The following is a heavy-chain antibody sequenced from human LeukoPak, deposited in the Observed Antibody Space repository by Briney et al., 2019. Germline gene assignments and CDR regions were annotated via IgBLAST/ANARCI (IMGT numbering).Heavy chain of an antibody. Sequence: GASVKVSCKASGYTFTSYAMNWVRQAPGQGLEWMGWISAYNGNTNYAQKLQGRVTMTTDTSTSTAYMELRSLRSDDTAVYYCARESLNYFDYWGQGTLVTVSS. CDR1: GYTFTSYA. CDR2: ISAYNGNT. J-gene: IGHJ4*02. V-gene: IGHV1-18*01. CDR3: ARESLNYFDY.